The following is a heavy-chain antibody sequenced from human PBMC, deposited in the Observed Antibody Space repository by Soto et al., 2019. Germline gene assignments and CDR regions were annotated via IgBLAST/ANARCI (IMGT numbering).Heavy chain of an antibody. Sequence: QVQLQQWGAGLLKPSETLSLTCAVYGGSFSGYYWSWIRQPPGKGLEWIGEINHSGSTNYNPSLKSRVTISVDTSKNQFSLKLSSVTAADTAVYYCARYLRSVGYYYGSGSPRGFDPWGQGTLVTVSS. CDR1: GGSFSGYY. CDR3: ARYLRSVGYYYGSGSPRGFDP. D-gene: IGHD3-10*01. CDR2: INHSGST. V-gene: IGHV4-34*01. J-gene: IGHJ5*02.